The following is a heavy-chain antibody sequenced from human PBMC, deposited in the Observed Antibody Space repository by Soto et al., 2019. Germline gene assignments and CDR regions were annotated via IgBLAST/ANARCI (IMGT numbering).Heavy chain of an antibody. CDR1: GGSISSSNW. CDR2: IYHSGST. V-gene: IGHV4-4*02. Sequence: PSETLSLTCAVSGGSISSSNWWSWVHQPPGKGLEWIGEIYHSGSTNYNPSLKSRVTISVDKSKNQFSLKLSSVTAADTAVYYCAREVDSYGYFYGMDVWGQGTTVTVSS. D-gene: IGHD5-18*01. CDR3: AREVDSYGYFYGMDV. J-gene: IGHJ6*02.